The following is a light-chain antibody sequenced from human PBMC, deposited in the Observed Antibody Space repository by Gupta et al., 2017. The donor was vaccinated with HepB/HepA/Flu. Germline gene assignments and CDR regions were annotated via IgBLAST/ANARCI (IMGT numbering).Light chain of an antibody. Sequence: DIQMTQSPSSLSASVGDRVTITCRASQSISRYINWYQQKPGKAPKLLIYAASSLQSDVPSRFSGSGSGTDFTLTIISLLPQDFATYYCQQSYNTPGTFGQGTKVEIK. J-gene: IGKJ1*01. CDR3: QQSYNTPGT. CDR1: QSISRY. V-gene: IGKV1-39*01. CDR2: AAS.